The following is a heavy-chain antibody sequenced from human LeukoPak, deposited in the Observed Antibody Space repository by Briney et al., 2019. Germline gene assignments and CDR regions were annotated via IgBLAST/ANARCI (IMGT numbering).Heavy chain of an antibody. V-gene: IGHV4-30-4*01. CDR3: ARAVVRGVLWFDP. Sequence: SETLSLTCTVSGGSISSGDYYWSWIRQPPGKGLEWIGYIYYSGSTYYNPSLKSRVTISVDTSKNQLSLKLSSVTAADTAVYYCARAVVRGVLWFDPWGQGTLVTVSS. D-gene: IGHD3-10*01. CDR1: GGSISSGDYY. CDR2: IYYSGST. J-gene: IGHJ5*02.